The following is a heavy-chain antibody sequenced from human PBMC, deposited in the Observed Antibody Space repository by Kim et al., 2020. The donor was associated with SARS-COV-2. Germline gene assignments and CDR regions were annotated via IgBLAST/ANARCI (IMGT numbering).Heavy chain of an antibody. V-gene: IGHV1-8*01. CDR2: KNGNT. Sequence: KNGNTAYAQKFQGRVTLTRDTSKNTAYMELSSLTSEDTAVYYCARGELFDPWGQGTLVTVSS. J-gene: IGHJ5*02. D-gene: IGHD1-7*01. CDR3: ARGELFDP.